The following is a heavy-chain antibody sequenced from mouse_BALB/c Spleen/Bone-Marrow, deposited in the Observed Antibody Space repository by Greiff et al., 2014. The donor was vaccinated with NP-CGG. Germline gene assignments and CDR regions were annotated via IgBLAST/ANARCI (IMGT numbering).Heavy chain of an antibody. CDR2: IDPANGNT. V-gene: IGHV14-3*02. CDR3: ASYRYGWYFDV. CDR1: GLNIKDTH. D-gene: IGHD2-12*01. Sequence: EVQLQQSGAELVKLGASVKLSCTASGLNIKDTHMHWVKQRPEQGLEWIGRIDPANGNTKYDPKFQGKATITADTSSNTAHLQLNSLTSEDTAVYYCASYRYGWYFDVWGAGTTVTVSS. J-gene: IGHJ1*01.